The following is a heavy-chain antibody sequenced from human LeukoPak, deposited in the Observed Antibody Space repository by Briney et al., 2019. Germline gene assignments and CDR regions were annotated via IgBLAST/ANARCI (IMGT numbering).Heavy chain of an antibody. V-gene: IGHV1-24*01. Sequence: ASVKVSCKVSGYSLSELSIHWVRQAPGKGLEWIGGFDREDDEAVYEQRFQGRVTMTEDTSTETAYMELSSLRSEDAAVYYCATDVTGTAPYDIWGQGTLVTVSS. D-gene: IGHD1-7*01. J-gene: IGHJ4*02. CDR3: ATDVTGTAPYDI. CDR1: GYSLSELS. CDR2: FDREDDEA.